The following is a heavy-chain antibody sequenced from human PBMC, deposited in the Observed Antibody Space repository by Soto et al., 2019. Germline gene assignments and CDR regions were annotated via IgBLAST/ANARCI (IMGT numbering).Heavy chain of an antibody. V-gene: IGHV3-23*01. Sequence: PGGSLRFSCAASGVTFSSSAMSLVRQAPGKWLEWVSAISDGGGDTYYGDSVKGRFTVSSDNSKITLYLQMNSLIADDTPVYYCAIGDGWVDPWGQGTLVTVSA. J-gene: IGHJ5*02. CDR2: ISDGGGDT. CDR1: GVTFSSSA. CDR3: AIGDGWVDP.